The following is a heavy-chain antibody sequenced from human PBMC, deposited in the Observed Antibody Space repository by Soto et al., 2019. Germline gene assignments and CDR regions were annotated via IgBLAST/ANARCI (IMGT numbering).Heavy chain of an antibody. Sequence: LSLTCAVSGGSISSSNWWSWVRQPPGKGLEWIGEIYHSGSTNYNPSLKGRVTISVDKSKNQFSLKLSSVTAADTAVYYCARDNYGSGSYYSYNWFDPWGQGXLVTVSS. CDR1: GGSISSSNW. CDR3: ARDNYGSGSYYSYNWFDP. J-gene: IGHJ5*02. D-gene: IGHD3-10*01. CDR2: IYHSGST. V-gene: IGHV4-4*02.